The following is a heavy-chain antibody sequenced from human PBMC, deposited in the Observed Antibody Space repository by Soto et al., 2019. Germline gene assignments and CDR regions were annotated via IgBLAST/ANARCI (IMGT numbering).Heavy chain of an antibody. CDR3: ATVTTWHLENYYFDY. J-gene: IGHJ4*02. D-gene: IGHD1-1*01. CDR1: GYTLTELS. CDR2: FDPEDGET. V-gene: IGHV1-24*01. Sequence: ASVKVSCRVSGYTLTELSMHWVRQAPGKGLEWMGGFDPEDGETIYAQKFQGRVTMTEDTSTDTAYMELSSLRSEDTDVYYCATVTTWHLENYYFDYWRQGKLFTVSS.